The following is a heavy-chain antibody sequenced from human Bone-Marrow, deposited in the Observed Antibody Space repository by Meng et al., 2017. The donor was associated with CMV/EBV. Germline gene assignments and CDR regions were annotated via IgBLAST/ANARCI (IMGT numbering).Heavy chain of an antibody. Sequence: ASVKVSCKASGYTFTGHYMHWVRQAPGQGLEWMGWINPQSGDTNYAQNFQGTVTLTRDTSISTAYMELSTLRSDDTAMYYCARDITSTWYGGADAWGQGTLVTVSS. CDR2: INPQSGDT. V-gene: IGHV1-2*02. CDR3: ARDITSTWYGGADA. J-gene: IGHJ5*02. D-gene: IGHD3-10*01. CDR1: GYTFTGHY.